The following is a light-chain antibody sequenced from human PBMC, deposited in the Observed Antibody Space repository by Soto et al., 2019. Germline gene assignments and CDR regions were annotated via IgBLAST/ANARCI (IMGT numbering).Light chain of an antibody. Sequence: DIQMTQSPSSLSASVGDRVTITCQASQDISNYLNWYQQKPWKAPKLLMFDASNVETGVPSRFSGSGSGTDFTFTISSLQPEDIATYYCQQYEGLPLTFGGGTKVEI. CDR1: QDISNY. J-gene: IGKJ4*01. CDR3: QQYEGLPLT. V-gene: IGKV1-33*01. CDR2: DAS.